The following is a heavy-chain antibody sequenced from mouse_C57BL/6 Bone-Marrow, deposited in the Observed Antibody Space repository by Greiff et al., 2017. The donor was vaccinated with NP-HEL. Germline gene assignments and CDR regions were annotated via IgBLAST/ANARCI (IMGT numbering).Heavy chain of an antibody. CDR3: ARTLLPAWFAY. V-gene: IGHV1-81*01. J-gene: IGHJ3*01. CDR2: IYPRSGNT. CDR1: GYTFTSSG. Sequence: QVQLQQSGAELARPGASVKLSCKASGYTFTSSGISWMKQRTGQGLEWIGEIYPRSGNTYYNEKFKGKATLTADKSSSTAYMELRSLTSEDSAVYFCARTLLPAWFAYWGQGTLVTVSA.